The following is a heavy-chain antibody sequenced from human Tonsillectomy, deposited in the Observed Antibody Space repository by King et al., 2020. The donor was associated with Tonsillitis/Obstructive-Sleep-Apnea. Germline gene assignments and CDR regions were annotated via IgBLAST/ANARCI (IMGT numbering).Heavy chain of an antibody. Sequence: QLVQSXAEVRKPGSSVKVXCKASGGTFSNYVFSWVRQAPGQGLEWMGGIXPILGAANYAQTXQXRLXITADKSTTTTYMELSSLTSDDTAXYYCARRXXSHGAEYXXHWGXXXLVTVSS. J-gene: IGHJ1*01. D-gene: IGHD5-24*01. CDR2: IXPILGAA. V-gene: IGHV1-69*10. CDR1: GGTFSNYV. CDR3: ARRXXSHGAEYXXH.